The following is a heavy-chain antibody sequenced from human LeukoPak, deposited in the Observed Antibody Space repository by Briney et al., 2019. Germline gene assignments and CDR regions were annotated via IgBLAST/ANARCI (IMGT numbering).Heavy chain of an antibody. V-gene: IGHV3-30*18. CDR3: AKDRSSSGWYYFDY. Sequence: GGSLRLSCAASGFTFSSYGMHWVRQAPGKGLEWVAVISYDGSNKYYAESLKGRFTISRDNSKNTLFLQMNSLRAEDTAVYYCAKDRSSSGWYYFDYWGQGALVTVSS. D-gene: IGHD6-19*01. CDR1: GFTFSSYG. J-gene: IGHJ4*02. CDR2: ISYDGSNK.